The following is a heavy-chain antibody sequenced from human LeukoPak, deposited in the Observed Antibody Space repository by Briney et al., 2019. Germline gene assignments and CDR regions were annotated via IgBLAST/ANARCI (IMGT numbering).Heavy chain of an antibody. CDR3: ARLALLRLTTDY. D-gene: IGHD4/OR15-4a*01. CDR2: IYYSGSN. V-gene: IGHV4-59*05. CDR1: GRPISIYY. J-gene: IGHJ4*02. Sequence: SETLSLPCTVSGRPISIYYGSWIRQPGGKGLEWIGRIYYSGSNSYNPSLKSRVTISVDTSKSQCSLKLSSVTAADTAVYYCARLALLRLTTDYWGQGTLVSVSS.